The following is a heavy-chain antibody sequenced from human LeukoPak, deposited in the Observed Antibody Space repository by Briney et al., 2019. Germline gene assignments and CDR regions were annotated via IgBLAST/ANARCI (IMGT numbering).Heavy chain of an antibody. Sequence: GGSLILSCAASGFTFSSYWMSWVRQAPGKGQEWVANIKEDGSEKNSVDAVKGRFTISRDNAKNSLYLQMNSLRAEDTAVYYCARDTLLDYWGQGTLVTVSS. J-gene: IGHJ4*02. CDR2: IKEDGSEK. V-gene: IGHV3-7*01. CDR3: ARDTLLDY. CDR1: GFTFSSYW.